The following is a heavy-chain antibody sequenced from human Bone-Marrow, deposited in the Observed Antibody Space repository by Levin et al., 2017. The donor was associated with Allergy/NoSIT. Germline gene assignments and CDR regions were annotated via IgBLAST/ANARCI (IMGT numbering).Heavy chain of an antibody. CDR2: IYYSGST. J-gene: IGHJ4*02. V-gene: IGHV4-4*02. Sequence: GSLRLSCVVSGGSISRSNWWSWVRQPPGKGLEWIGEIYYSGSTNYNPSFESRATLSVDTSNNQFSLRLTSVTAADTAVYYCARLPNWQYYYFDYWGPGTEVTVSS. CDR3: ARLPNWQYYYFDY. D-gene: IGHD7-27*01. CDR1: GGSISRSNW.